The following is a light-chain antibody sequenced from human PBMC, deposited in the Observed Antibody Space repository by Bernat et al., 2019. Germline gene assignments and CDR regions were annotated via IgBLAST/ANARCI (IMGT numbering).Light chain of an antibody. CDR2: DVG. Sequence: QSALTQPASVSRSPGQSITISCTGTSSDVGGYNYVSWYQQHPGKVPKLMIYDVGTRPSVVSPRFSGSKSGTTASLTISGLQPEDEADYYCSSYTSSGTVIFGGGTRLAVL. CDR1: SSDVGGYNY. J-gene: IGLJ2*01. CDR3: SSYTSSGTVI. V-gene: IGLV2-14*01.